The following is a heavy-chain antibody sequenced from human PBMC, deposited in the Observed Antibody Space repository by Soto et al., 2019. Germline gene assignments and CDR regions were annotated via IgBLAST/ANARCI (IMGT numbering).Heavy chain of an antibody. V-gene: IGHV4-39*01. J-gene: IGHJ4*02. CDR2: SGTT. Sequence: PSETLSLTCTVSGGSISFSNYHWTWIRQSPGKGPEWIGSGTTYYNPSLRSRVTISVDTSQNQFSLRMHSVTAADTAVYYCATYGGDTVRFDYWGRGIQVTVSS. D-gene: IGHD4-17*01. CDR1: GGSISFSNYH. CDR3: ATYGGDTVRFDY.